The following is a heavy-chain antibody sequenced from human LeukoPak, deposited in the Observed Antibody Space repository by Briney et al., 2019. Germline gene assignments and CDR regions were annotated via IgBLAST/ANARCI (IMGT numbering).Heavy chain of an antibody. CDR1: GFTFSSYA. CDR3: AKDQKGWTNGPYFDN. CDR2: ISYDGSNK. D-gene: IGHD1/OR15-1a*01. J-gene: IGHJ4*02. Sequence: PGGSLRLSCAASGFTFSSYAMHWVRQAPGKGLEWVAVISYDGSNKYYADSVKGRFTISRDNSKNTLYLQMSSLRAEDTAVYYCAKDQKGWTNGPYFDNWGQGTLVTVSS. V-gene: IGHV3-30-3*01.